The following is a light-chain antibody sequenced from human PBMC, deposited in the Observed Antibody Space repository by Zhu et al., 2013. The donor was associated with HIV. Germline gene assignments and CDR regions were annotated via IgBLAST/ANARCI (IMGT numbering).Light chain of an antibody. CDR2: GAS. Sequence: EIVLTQSPATLSVSPGERATLSCRASQSVINNLAWYQQKSGQAPRLLIYGASTRATGIPDRFSGSGSGTDFTLTISRLEPEDFAVYYCQHYGSSVLTFGGGTKVEVK. CDR3: QHYGSSVLT. J-gene: IGKJ4*01. CDR1: QSVINN. V-gene: IGKV3-20*01.